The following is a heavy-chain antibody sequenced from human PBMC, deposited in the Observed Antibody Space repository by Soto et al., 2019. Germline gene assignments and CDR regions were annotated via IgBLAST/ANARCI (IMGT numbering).Heavy chain of an antibody. Sequence: SETLSLTCTVSGGSISSSSYYWGWIRQPPGKGLEWIGTIFYSGSTYYNPSLKSRVTISVDTSKNQFSLRLISVTAADTALYYCARRYGWLYFDYWGQGSLVTVSS. D-gene: IGHD6-19*01. CDR1: GGSISSSSYY. CDR2: IFYSGST. J-gene: IGHJ4*02. V-gene: IGHV4-39*01. CDR3: ARRYGWLYFDY.